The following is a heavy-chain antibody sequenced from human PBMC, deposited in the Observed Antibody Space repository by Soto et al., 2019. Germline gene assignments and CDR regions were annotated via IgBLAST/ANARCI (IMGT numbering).Heavy chain of an antibody. J-gene: IGHJ5*02. V-gene: IGHV4-59*01. CDR1: GGSISVYY. CDR3: AKTWSNWFDP. Sequence: PSETLSLTCTVSGGSISVYYWSWIRQSPGKGLEWIGYTFNGGSTDYNPSLKSRVTISVDASKNQFSLKLTSVTAADTAVYFCAKTWSNWFDPWGPGTLVTVS. CDR2: TFNGGST. D-gene: IGHD3-3*01.